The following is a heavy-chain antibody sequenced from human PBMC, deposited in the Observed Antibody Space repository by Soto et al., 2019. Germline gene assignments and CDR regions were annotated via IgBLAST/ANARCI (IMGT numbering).Heavy chain of an antibody. CDR3: ARGSWDDVTGHYYMDV. CDR2: TYYRSKWYI. Sequence: SQTLSLTCDISGDSVSSNRAAWNWIRQTPSRGLEWLGRTYYRSKWYINYAVSVKRRITVNPDTSKNQFSLQLNSVTPEDTAVYYCARGSWDDVTGHYYMDVWGKGTTVTVSS. D-gene: IGHD1-1*01. J-gene: IGHJ6*03. V-gene: IGHV6-1*01. CDR1: GDSVSSNRAA.